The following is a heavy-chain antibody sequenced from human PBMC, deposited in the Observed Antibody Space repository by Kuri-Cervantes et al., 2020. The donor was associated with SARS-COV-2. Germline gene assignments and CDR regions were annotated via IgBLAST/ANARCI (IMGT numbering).Heavy chain of an antibody. J-gene: IGHJ4*02. CDR3: ARDRLGRYYFDY. V-gene: IGHV4-59*01. D-gene: IGHD7-27*01. CDR1: GGSISSYY. CDR2: IYYSGST. Sequence: SETLSLTCTVSGGSISSYYWSWIRQPPGKGLEWIGYIYYSGSTNYNPSLKSRVTISVDTSKNQFSLKLSSVTAADTAVYYCARDRLGRYYFDYWGQGTLVTVSS.